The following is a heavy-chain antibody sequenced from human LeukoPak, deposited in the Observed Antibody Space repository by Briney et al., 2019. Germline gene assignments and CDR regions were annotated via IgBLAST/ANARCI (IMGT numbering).Heavy chain of an antibody. Sequence: PSETLSLTCTVSLYSLSSGFYWAWIRPPPQKGVQWIGSMYHSGSHDYNPSLKSRVTISHDTSKNQFSLKLRSVTAADTAVYYCARQSGPPAGGDYWGRGTLVTVSS. V-gene: IGHV4-38-2*02. CDR1: LYSLSSGFY. CDR2: MYHSGSH. D-gene: IGHD1-1*01. J-gene: IGHJ4*02. CDR3: ARQSGPPAGGDY.